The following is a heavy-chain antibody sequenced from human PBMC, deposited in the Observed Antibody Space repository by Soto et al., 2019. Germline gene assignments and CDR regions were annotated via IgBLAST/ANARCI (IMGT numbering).Heavy chain of an antibody. CDR2: IYHSGST. Sequence: QVQLQESGPGLVKPSGTLSLTCAVSSGSISSSNWWSWVRQPPGKGLGWIGEIYHSGSTNYNPSLKSRVTISVDKSKHQFSLKPSSVTAADPAVYYCARGANWNYMESCFDPWGQGTLVTVSS. J-gene: IGHJ5*02. CDR3: ARGANWNYMESCFDP. D-gene: IGHD1-7*01. V-gene: IGHV4-4*02. CDR1: SGSISSSNW.